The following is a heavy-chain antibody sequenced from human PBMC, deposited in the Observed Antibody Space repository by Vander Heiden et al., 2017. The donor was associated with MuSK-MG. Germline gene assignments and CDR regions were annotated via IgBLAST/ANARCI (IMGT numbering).Heavy chain of an antibody. CDR1: GFPFSSYA. Sequence: EVQLLESGGGLVQPGGSLRLSCAASGFPFSSYAMSWVRQAPGKGLEWVSTISGSGGSTYYADSVKDRFTISRDNSKNTLYLQMNSLRAEDTAVYYCAKVPSRVYYYMDVWGKGTTVTVSS. V-gene: IGHV3-23*01. CDR3: AKVPSRVYYYMDV. J-gene: IGHJ6*03. CDR2: ISGSGGST.